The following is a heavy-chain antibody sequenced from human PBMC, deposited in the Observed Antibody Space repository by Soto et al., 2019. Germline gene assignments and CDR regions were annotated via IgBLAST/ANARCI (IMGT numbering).Heavy chain of an antibody. CDR1: GYTFTSYG. J-gene: IGHJ3*02. CDR2: ISAYNGNT. Sequence: QVQLVQSGAEVKKPGASVKVSCKASGYTFTSYGISWVRQAPGQGLEWMGWISAYNGNTNYAQKLQGKVTITTDTPTSTAYMELRSLRSDDTAVYYCARDWEYCSGGSCYFYPDAFDIWGQGTMVTVSS. V-gene: IGHV1-18*01. CDR3: ARDWEYCSGGSCYFYPDAFDI. D-gene: IGHD2-15*01.